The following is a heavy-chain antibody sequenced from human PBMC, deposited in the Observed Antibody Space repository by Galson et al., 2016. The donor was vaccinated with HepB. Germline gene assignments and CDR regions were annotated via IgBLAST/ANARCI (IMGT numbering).Heavy chain of an antibody. D-gene: IGHD3-9*01. CDR1: GFSFSRYA. CDR2: ISHEGGKK. CDR3: AKEGGSRYFDWLLKNGYFQH. J-gene: IGHJ1*01. Sequence: SLRLSCAASGFSFSRYAMHWVRQAPGTGLEWVAVISHEGGKKYYADSVKGRFTISRDNSKNSLDLQMSTLRADDTAVYFCAKEGGSRYFDWLLKNGYFQHWGQGTLVTVSS. V-gene: IGHV3-30*18.